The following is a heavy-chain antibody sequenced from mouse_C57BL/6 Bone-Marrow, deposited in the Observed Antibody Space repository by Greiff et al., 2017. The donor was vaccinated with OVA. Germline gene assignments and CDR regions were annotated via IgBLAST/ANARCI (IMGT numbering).Heavy chain of an antibody. CDR1: GYTFTSYW. CDR3: ARPIYYYGSSPY. V-gene: IGHV1-55*01. D-gene: IGHD1-1*01. Sequence: QVQLQQPGAELVKPGASVKMSCKASGYTFTSYWITWVKQRPGQGLEWIGDIYPGSGSTNYNEKFKSKATLTVDTSSSTAYMQLSSLTSEDSAVYYCARPIYYYGSSPYWGQGTTLTVSS. CDR2: IYPGSGST. J-gene: IGHJ2*01.